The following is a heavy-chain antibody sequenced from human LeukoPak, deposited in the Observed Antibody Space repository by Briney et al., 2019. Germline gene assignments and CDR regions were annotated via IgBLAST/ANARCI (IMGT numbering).Heavy chain of an antibody. J-gene: IGHJ4*02. CDR2: INPSGGST. CDR1: GYTFTSYY. Sequence: ASVKVSCKASGYTFTSYYIHWVRQAPGQGLEWMAIINPSGGSTSYAQRFQGRVTMTRDTSTSTVYMELSSLRSENTAVYYCARTARLYCSSTSCQPTSLDYWGQGTLVTVSS. CDR3: ARTARLYCSSTSCQPTSLDY. D-gene: IGHD2-2*01. V-gene: IGHV1-46*01.